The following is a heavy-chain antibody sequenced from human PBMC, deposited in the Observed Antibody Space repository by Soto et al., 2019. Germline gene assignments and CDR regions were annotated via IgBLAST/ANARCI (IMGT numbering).Heavy chain of an antibody. CDR1: GYTCTTYY. V-gene: IGHV1-46*01. CDR3: ARVNNMILVETASLDALDI. J-gene: IGHJ3*02. D-gene: IGHD3-22*01. CDR2: INPSGGST. Sequence: ASVKVSCKASGYTCTTYYMHWVRQALGQGREWLGIINPSGGSTSYAQKFQRRVTMTRDTSTSTAYMELSSLRSEATAVHYCARVNNMILVETASLDALDIWGQGTMVTVSS.